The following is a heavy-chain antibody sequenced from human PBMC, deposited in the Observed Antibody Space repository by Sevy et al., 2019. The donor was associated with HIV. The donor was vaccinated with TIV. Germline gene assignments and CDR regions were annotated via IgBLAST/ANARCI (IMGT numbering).Heavy chain of an antibody. V-gene: IGHV7-4-1*02. CDR1: GYTFTSYI. Sequence: ASVKVSCKASGYTFTSYIMSWVRQAPGQGLEWMGWINTMTGNPTYAQGFTGRFVFSLDTSASTAYLQISSLKAEDRAVYYCTRGYCSGGTCSPGGYWGQGTLVTVSS. J-gene: IGHJ4*02. CDR3: TRGYCSGGTCSPGGY. CDR2: INTMTGNP. D-gene: IGHD2-15*01.